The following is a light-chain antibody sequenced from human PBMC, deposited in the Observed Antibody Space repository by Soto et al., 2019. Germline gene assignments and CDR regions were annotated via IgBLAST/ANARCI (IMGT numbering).Light chain of an antibody. V-gene: IGKV1-9*01. Sequence: DIQLTQSPSFLSASVGDRVTITCRACQGISSYLAWYQQKPGKAPKLLMYAASTLQSGVPSRFSGSGSGTEFTLTISSLQPEDFATYYCQQLNRYPRTFGQGTKVEIK. J-gene: IGKJ1*01. CDR3: QQLNRYPRT. CDR1: QGISSY. CDR2: AAS.